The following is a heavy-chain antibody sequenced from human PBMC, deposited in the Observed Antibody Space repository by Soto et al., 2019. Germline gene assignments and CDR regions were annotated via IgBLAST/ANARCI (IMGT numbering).Heavy chain of an antibody. Sequence: ASVKVSCKASGYTFTSYAMHWVRQAPGQRLEWMGWINAGNGNTKYSQKFQGRVTITRDTSASTAYMELSSLRSEDTAVYYCAREDNWNYRGAYCGMDVWGQGTTVTVSS. D-gene: IGHD1-7*01. V-gene: IGHV1-3*01. CDR3: AREDNWNYRGAYCGMDV. J-gene: IGHJ6*02. CDR1: GYTFTSYA. CDR2: INAGNGNT.